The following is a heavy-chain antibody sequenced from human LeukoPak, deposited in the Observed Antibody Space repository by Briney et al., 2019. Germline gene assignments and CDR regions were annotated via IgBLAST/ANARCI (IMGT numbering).Heavy chain of an antibody. V-gene: IGHV4-39*01. D-gene: IGHD3-16*01. CDR1: GGSISSSSYY. Sequence: SETLSLTCTVSGGSISSSSYYWGWIRQPPGKGLEWIGSIYYSGSTYYNPSLKSRVTISVDTSKNQFSLKLSSVTAADMAVYYCARFHDYVWGRSDAFDIWGQGTMVTVSS. CDR2: IYYSGST. CDR3: ARFHDYVWGRSDAFDI. J-gene: IGHJ3*02.